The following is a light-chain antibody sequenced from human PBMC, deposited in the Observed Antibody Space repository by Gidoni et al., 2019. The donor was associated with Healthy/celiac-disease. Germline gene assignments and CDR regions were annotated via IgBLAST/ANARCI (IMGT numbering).Light chain of an antibody. CDR2: EDN. V-gene: IGLV6-57*04. J-gene: IGLJ7*01. Sequence: NFMLTQPHSVSESPAQTVTIFCTRSSGSIASNYVQWYQQRPGSAPTTVIYEDNQRPSGVPDRFSGSIDSSSNSASLTISGLKTEDEADYYCQSYDSSNHAVFGGGTQLTVL. CDR3: QSYDSSNHAV. CDR1: SGSIASNY.